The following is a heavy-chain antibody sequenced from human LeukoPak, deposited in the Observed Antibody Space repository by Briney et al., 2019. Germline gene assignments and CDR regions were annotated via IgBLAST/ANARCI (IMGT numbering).Heavy chain of an antibody. CDR3: ARAPFGWFETRFDY. V-gene: IGHV4-59*01. CDR2: IYYSGST. Sequence: PSETLSLTCTVSGGSISSYYWSWLRQPPGKGLEWIAYIYYSGSTNYNPSLKSRVTISVDTAKNQFSLKVSSVTAADTAVYYCARAPFGWFETRFDYWGQGTLVTVSS. D-gene: IGHD3-10*01. J-gene: IGHJ4*02. CDR1: GGSISSYY.